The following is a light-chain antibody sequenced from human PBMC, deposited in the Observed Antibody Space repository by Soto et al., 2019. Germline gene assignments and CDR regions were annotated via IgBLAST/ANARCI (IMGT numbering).Light chain of an antibody. CDR1: SSDVGNYKY. CDR3: SSYSKPNRRV. J-gene: IGLJ1*01. V-gene: IGLV2-14*01. Sequence: QSALTQPASVSGSPGQSITISCTGTSSDVGNYKYVSWYQQHPGKAPKLMIYEVSNRPSGVSNRFSGSKSGNTASLTISGLQAEDEADYYCSSYSKPNRRVFGTGTKVTVL. CDR2: EVS.